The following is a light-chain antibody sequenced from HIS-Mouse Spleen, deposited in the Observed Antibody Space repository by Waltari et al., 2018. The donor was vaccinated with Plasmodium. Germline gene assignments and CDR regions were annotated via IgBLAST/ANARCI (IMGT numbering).Light chain of an antibody. V-gene: IGKV3-20*01. Sequence: DIVLTQSPGHLSLSPGERATLSCRASQSVSSSYLAWYQQKPGQAPRLLIYGASSRATGIPDRFSGSGSGTDFTLTISRLEPEDFAVYYCQQYGSSPYTFGQGTKLEIK. CDR3: QQYGSSPYT. CDR2: GAS. J-gene: IGKJ2*01. CDR1: QSVSSSY.